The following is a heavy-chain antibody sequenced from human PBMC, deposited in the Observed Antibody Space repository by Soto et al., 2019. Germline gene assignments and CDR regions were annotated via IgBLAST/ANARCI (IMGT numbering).Heavy chain of an antibody. Sequence: ASVKVSFKASGYTFTSYGISWVRQAPGQGLEWMGWISAYNGNTNYAQKLQGRVTMTTDTSTSTAYMELRSLRSDDTAVYYCARGDDYGDSYYYYYMDVWGKGTTVTVSS. D-gene: IGHD4-17*01. CDR1: GYTFTSYG. CDR3: ARGDDYGDSYYYYYMDV. V-gene: IGHV1-18*01. CDR2: ISAYNGNT. J-gene: IGHJ6*03.